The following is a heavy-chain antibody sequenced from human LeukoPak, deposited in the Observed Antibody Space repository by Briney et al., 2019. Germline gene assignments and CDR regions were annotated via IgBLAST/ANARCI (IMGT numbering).Heavy chain of an antibody. V-gene: IGHV3-66*01. Sequence: GSLRLSCAASGLSVTSNYMCWVRQAPGKGLEWVSILYSDDANYYADSVKGRFTISRDGSKNTVFLQMNSLRVEDTAVYYCARDRFNGMDVWGQGTTVTVSS. J-gene: IGHJ6*02. CDR2: LYSDDAN. CDR1: GLSVTSNY. CDR3: ARDRFNGMDV. D-gene: IGHD3-3*01.